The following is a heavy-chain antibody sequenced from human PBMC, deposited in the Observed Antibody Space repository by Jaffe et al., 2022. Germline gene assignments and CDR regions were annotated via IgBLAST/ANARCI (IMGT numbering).Heavy chain of an antibody. Sequence: QVQLQESGPGLVKPSETLSLTCSVSGGSMNSYYWSWIRQPPGKGLEWIAYIYDSGDTNSNPSLRSRVTISVDTSKNQFSLKLSSVTAADTAVYYCARHPRIEPSRNYWFDSWGQGTLVSVSS. D-gene: IGHD1-26*01. V-gene: IGHV4-59*01. J-gene: IGHJ5*01. CDR1: GGSMNSYY. CDR2: IYDSGDT. CDR3: ARHPRIEPSRNYWFDS.